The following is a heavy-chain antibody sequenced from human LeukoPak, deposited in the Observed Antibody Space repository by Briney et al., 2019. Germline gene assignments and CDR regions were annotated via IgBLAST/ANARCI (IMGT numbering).Heavy chain of an antibody. CDR2: INHSGST. J-gene: IGHJ4*02. CDR3: ARGFYYFDY. CDR1: GGSFSGYY. Sequence: SETLSLTCAVYGGSFSGYYWSWIRQPPGQGLEWIGEINHSGSTNYNPSLKSRVTISVDTSKNQFSLKLSSVTAADTAVYYCARGFYYFDYWGQGTLVTVSS. V-gene: IGHV4-34*01.